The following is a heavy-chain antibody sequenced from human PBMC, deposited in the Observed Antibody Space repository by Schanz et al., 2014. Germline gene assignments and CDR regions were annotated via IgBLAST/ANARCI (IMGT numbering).Heavy chain of an antibody. CDR3: ARGIITIVRGGDVGAFDI. CDR1: GFTFSDYY. J-gene: IGHJ3*02. CDR2: ISNSGTTI. D-gene: IGHD3-10*01. V-gene: IGHV3-11*04. Sequence: QVQLVESGGGVVQPGGSLRLSCAASGFTFSDYYMSWIRQAPGKGLEWISYISNSGTTIYYADSVKGRFTISRDNAKNSLYLQMDSLRAEDTAVYYCARGIITIVRGGDVGAFDIWGQGTMVTVSS.